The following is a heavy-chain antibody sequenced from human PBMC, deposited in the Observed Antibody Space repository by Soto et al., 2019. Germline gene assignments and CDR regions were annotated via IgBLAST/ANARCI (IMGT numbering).Heavy chain of an antibody. CDR1: GFTFDDYG. V-gene: IGHV3-20*01. J-gene: IGHJ4*02. D-gene: IGHD3-10*01. Sequence: EVQLVESGGGVVRPGGSLRLSCAASGFTFDDYGMSWVRQAQGKGLEWVSGINWNGGSTGYADSVKGRFTISRDNAKNYLYLQMNSLRAEDTALYHCAREGDMKDYGAVSYYDYWGQGTLVTVSS. CDR2: INWNGGST. CDR3: AREGDMKDYGAVSYYDY.